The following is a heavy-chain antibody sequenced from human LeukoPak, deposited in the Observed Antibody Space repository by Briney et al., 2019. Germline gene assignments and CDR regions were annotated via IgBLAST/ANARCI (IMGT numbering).Heavy chain of an antibody. CDR2: IYYSGST. Sequence: SETLSLTCTVSGGSISSSSYYWGWIRQPPGKGLEWIGSIYYSGSTYYNPSLKSRVTISVDTSKNQFSLKLSSVTAADTAVYYCAREQQLVLDNWFDPWGQGTLVTVSS. D-gene: IGHD6-13*01. J-gene: IGHJ5*02. CDR3: AREQQLVLDNWFDP. CDR1: GGSISSSSYY. V-gene: IGHV4-39*07.